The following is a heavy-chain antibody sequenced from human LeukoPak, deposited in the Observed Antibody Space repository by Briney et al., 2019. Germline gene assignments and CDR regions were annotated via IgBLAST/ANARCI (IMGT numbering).Heavy chain of an antibody. V-gene: IGHV4-31*03. CDR1: GGSISSGGYY. CDR2: IYYSGST. D-gene: IGHD3-22*01. J-gene: IGHJ2*01. CDR3: ARADYYDSSGYRQNWYFDL. Sequence: SETLSLTCTVSGGSISSGGYYWSWIRQHPGKGLEWIGYIYYSGSTYYNPSLKSRVTISVDTSRNQFSLKLSSVTAADTAVYYCARADYYDSSGYRQNWYFDLWGRGTLVTVSS.